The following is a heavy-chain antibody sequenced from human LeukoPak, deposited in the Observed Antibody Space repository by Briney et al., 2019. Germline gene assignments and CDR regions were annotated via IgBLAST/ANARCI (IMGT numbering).Heavy chain of an antibody. D-gene: IGHD6-19*01. Sequence: HTGGSLRLSCAASGFTFSSYGMHWVRQAPGKGLEWVAVIWYDGSNKYYADSVKGRFTISRDNSKNTLYLQMNSLRAEDTAVYYCARDLGSHSSGWGVVRRYYYYGMDVWGQGTTVTVSS. J-gene: IGHJ6*02. CDR2: IWYDGSNK. V-gene: IGHV3-33*01. CDR3: ARDLGSHSSGWGVVRRYYYYGMDV. CDR1: GFTFSSYG.